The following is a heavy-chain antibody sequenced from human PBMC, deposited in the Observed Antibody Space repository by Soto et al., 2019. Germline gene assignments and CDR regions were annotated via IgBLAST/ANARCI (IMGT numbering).Heavy chain of an antibody. CDR2: IYYSGST. V-gene: IGHV4-30-4*01. J-gene: IGHJ4*02. CDR3: ARLVDNFDSGGYSQYYFDY. Sequence: QVPLQESGPGLVKPSQTLSLTCTVSGGSISSGDYYWSWIRQPPGKGLEWIGHIYYSGSTYYNPSLKSRVTISVDTSNNQFSLKLRSVTAADTAMYYCARLVDNFDSGGYSQYYFDYWGQGTLVTVSS. D-gene: IGHD3-22*01. CDR1: GGSISSGDYY.